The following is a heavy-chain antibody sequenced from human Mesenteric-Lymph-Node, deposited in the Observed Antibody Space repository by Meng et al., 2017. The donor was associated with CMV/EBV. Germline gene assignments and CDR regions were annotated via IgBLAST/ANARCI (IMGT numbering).Heavy chain of an antibody. CDR1: GFTFSSYW. CDR3: ARDSPYTTYYDFWSGYISPPYYYYGMDV. J-gene: IGHJ6*02. D-gene: IGHD3-3*01. Sequence: GGSLRLSCAATGFTFSSYWMHWVRQAPGKGLVWVSRINSDGSSTSYADSVKGRFTISRDNAKNTLYLQMNSLRAEDTAVYYCARDSPYTTYYDFWSGYISPPYYYYGMDVWGQGTTVTVSS. CDR2: INSDGSST. V-gene: IGHV3-74*01.